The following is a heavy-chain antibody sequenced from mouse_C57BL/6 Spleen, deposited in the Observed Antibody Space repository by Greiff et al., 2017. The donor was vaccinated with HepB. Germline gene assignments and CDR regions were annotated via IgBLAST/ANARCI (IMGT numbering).Heavy chain of an antibody. V-gene: IGHV4-1*01. D-gene: IGHD2-4*01. J-gene: IGHJ1*03. CDR3: ARGDDYDPYWYFDV. Sequence: EVQLQESGGGLVQPGGSLKLSCAASGIDFSRYWMSWVRRAPGKGLEWIGEINPDSSTINYAPSLKDKFIISRDNAKNTLYLQMSKVRSEDTALYYCARGDDYDPYWYFDVWGTGTTVTVSS. CDR2: INPDSSTI. CDR1: GIDFSRYW.